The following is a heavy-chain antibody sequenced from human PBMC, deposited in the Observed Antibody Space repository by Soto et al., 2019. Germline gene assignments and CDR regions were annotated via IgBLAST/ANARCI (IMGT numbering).Heavy chain of an antibody. CDR1: GGSISSGGYY. CDR3: ARGRTIAAAGTWWFDP. J-gene: IGHJ5*02. Sequence: QVQLQESGPGLVKPSQTLSLTCTVSGGSISSGGYYWSWIRQHPGKDLEWIGYIYYSGSTYYNPSLKIRVNMSVDTSKNQFSLKLSSVTAADTAVYYCARGRTIAAAGTWWFDPWGQGTLVTVSS. CDR2: IYYSGST. V-gene: IGHV4-31*03. D-gene: IGHD6-13*01.